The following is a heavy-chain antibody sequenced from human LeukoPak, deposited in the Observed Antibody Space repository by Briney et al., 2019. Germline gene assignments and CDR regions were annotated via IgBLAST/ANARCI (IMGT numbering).Heavy chain of an antibody. CDR3: AKDGSAVRWAYGMDV. CDR2: ISGSGGST. Sequence: PGGSLRLSCAASGFTFSSYAMSWVRQAPGKGLEWVSAISGSGGSTYYADSVKGRFTISRDNSKNTLYLQMNGLGAEDTAVYYCAKDGSAVRWAYGMDVWGQGTTVTVSS. D-gene: IGHD4-23*01. V-gene: IGHV3-23*01. CDR1: GFTFSSYA. J-gene: IGHJ6*02.